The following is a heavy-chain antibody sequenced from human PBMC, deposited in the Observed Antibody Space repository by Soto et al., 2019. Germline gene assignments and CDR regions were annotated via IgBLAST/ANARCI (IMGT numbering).Heavy chain of an antibody. CDR3: ARDQAAAGTVDY. CDR1: GYPFTSYG. V-gene: IGHV1-18*04. J-gene: IGHJ4*02. D-gene: IGHD6-13*01. CDR2: ISTYNSNT. Sequence: ASVKVSCKASGYPFTSYGISWVRQAPGQGLDWMGWISTYNSNTNYAQKFQGRVTMTTDTSTSTAYMELRSLRSDDTAVYYCARDQAAAGTVDYWGQGTLVTVSS.